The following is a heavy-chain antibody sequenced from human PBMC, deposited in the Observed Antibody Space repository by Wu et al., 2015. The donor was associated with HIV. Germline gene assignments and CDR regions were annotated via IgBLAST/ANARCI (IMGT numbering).Heavy chain of an antibody. V-gene: IGHV1-2*02. J-gene: IGHJ5*02. Sequence: QVQLVQSGAEVTKPGASVKVSCKATGYRFIYYYIHWVRQAPGQGLEWMGWTNPRSGGTDYAQNFQGRVTMTRDTSIATAYMELNRLRFDDTAIYYCARGEAVAGRGGWFDPWGQGTLVTVSS. D-gene: IGHD6-19*01. CDR2: TNPRSGGT. CDR3: ARGEAVAGRGGWFDP. CDR1: GYRFIYYY.